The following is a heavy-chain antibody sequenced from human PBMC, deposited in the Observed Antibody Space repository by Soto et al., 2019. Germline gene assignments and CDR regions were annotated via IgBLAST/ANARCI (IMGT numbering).Heavy chain of an antibody. J-gene: IGHJ3*02. CDR3: AIDYYDSSGYYYQAFDI. CDR2: ISAYNGNT. CDR1: GYTFISYG. Sequence: HVQLVQSGAEVKKPGASVKVSCKASGYTFISYGISWVRQAPGQGLEWMGWISAYNGNTYYAQKLQGRVTMTTDTSTSTAYMELRSLRSDDTAVYFCAIDYYDSSGYYYQAFDIWGQGTMVTVSS. V-gene: IGHV1-18*01. D-gene: IGHD3-22*01.